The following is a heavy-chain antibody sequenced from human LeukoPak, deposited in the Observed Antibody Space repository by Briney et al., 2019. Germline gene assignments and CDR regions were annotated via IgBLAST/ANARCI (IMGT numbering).Heavy chain of an antibody. CDR1: AHSIRSGYF. V-gene: IGHV4-38-2*02. D-gene: IGHD3-9*01. J-gene: IGHJ5*02. CDR2: IYHIGST. Sequence: KASETLSLTCTVPAHSIRSGYFWGWIRQPPGKGLEWIASIYHIGSTYYNPSLKSRVTISVDTSKNQFSLKLTSVTAADTAVYYCARVLYYDVLTGYYINGWFDPWGQGTLVTVSS. CDR3: ARVLYYDVLTGYYINGWFDP.